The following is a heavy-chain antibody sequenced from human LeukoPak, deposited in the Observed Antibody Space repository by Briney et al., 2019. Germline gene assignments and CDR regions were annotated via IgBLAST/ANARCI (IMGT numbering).Heavy chain of an antibody. CDR3: ARAIVEQRDSPFDY. V-gene: IGHV1-2*02. CDR1: GYTFTDYY. Sequence: ASVKVSCKASGYTFTDYYIHWVRQAPGQGLEWMGWINPKNGGTYYAQTFQGRVSMTRDTSITTAYMELSSLRSDDTAVYYCARAIVEQRDSPFDYWGQGTLVTVSS. D-gene: IGHD1/OR15-1a*01. J-gene: IGHJ4*02. CDR2: INPKNGGT.